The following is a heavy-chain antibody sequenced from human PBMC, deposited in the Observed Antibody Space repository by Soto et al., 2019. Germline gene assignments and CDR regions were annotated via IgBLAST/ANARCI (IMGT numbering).Heavy chain of an antibody. Sequence: ASVKVSCKASGYTFTSYGISWVRQAPGQGLEWMGWISAYNGNTNYAQKLQGRVTMTTDTSTSTAYMELRSLRSDDTAGYYCATSKNYYGSGSYFTGLRRTWFDPWGQGTLVTVSS. CDR3: ATSKNYYGSGSYFTGLRRTWFDP. CDR1: GYTFTSYG. D-gene: IGHD3-10*01. J-gene: IGHJ5*02. CDR2: ISAYNGNT. V-gene: IGHV1-18*01.